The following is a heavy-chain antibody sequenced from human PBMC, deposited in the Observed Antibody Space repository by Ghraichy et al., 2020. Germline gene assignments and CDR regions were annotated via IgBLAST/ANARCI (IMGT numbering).Heavy chain of an antibody. J-gene: IGHJ4*02. CDR1: GGSISSYY. CDR2: IYYSGST. CDR3: ARTRRGSWSTEFDY. Sequence: SETLSLTCTVSGGSISSYYWSWIRQPPGKGLEWIGYIYYSGSTNYNPSLKSRVTISVDTSKNQFSLKLSSVTAADTAVYYCARTRRGSWSTEFDYWGQGTLVTVSS. V-gene: IGHV4-59*01. D-gene: IGHD5/OR15-5a*01.